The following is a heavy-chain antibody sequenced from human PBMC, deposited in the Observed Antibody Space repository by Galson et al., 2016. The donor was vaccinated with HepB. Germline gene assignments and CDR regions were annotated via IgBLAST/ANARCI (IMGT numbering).Heavy chain of an antibody. Sequence: SLRLSCAASGFTSSSFAMNWVRQAPGKGLEWVAGVSVSGSSTYYADSVRGRFTISRDNSKNTVYLQMDSLRGDDTALYFCAKGLKFYGVLTGDAFVVWGQGTVVAVSA. CDR2: VSVSGSST. J-gene: IGHJ3*01. CDR3: AKGLKFYGVLTGDAFVV. CDR1: GFTSSSFA. V-gene: IGHV3-23*01. D-gene: IGHD3-9*01.